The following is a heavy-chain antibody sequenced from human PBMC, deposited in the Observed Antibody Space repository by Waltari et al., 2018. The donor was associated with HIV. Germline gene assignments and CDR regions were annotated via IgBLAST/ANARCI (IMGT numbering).Heavy chain of an antibody. Sequence: QVQLVQSGAEVKKPGSSVKVSCKASGGTVSSYAINWVRQAPGQGLEWMGGIIPMFATPKYAQRFQARVTIAADRSTSTAYMELSSLTSEDTAVYYCARGRAAVVSATPYYYEMDVWGQGTTVTVSS. J-gene: IGHJ6*02. V-gene: IGHV1-69*06. CDR2: IIPMFATP. D-gene: IGHD2-15*01. CDR3: ARGRAAVVSATPYYYEMDV. CDR1: GGTVSSYA.